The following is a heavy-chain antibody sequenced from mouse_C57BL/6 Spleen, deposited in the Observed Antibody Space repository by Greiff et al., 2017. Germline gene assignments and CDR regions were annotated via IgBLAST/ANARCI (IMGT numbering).Heavy chain of an antibody. CDR1: GFTFSSYA. CDR3: ARDRTTVGARWYFDV. V-gene: IGHV5-4*01. J-gene: IGHJ1*03. Sequence: EVQGVESGGGLVKPGGSLKLSCAASGFTFSSYAMSWVRQTPEKRLEWVATISDGGSYTYYPDNVKGRFTISRDNAKNNLYLQMSHLKSEDTAMYYCARDRTTVGARWYFDVWGTGTTVTVSS. CDR2: ISDGGSYT. D-gene: IGHD1-1*01.